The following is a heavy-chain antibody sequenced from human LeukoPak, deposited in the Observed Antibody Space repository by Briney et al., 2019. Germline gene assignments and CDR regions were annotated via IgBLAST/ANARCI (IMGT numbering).Heavy chain of an antibody. V-gene: IGHV4-39*07. CDR2: IYYSGST. CDR3: ASRASYYYDSSGYSVSGDAFDI. CDR1: GGSISSSSYY. D-gene: IGHD3-22*01. Sequence: SETLSLTCTVSGGSISSSSYYWGWIRQPPVKGLEWIGSIYYSGSTYYNPSLKSRVTISVDTSKNQFSLKLSSVTAADTAVYYCASRASYYYDSSGYSVSGDAFDIWGQGTMVTVSS. J-gene: IGHJ3*02.